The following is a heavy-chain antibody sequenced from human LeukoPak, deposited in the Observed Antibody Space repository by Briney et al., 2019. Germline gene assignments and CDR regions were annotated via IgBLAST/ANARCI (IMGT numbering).Heavy chain of an antibody. D-gene: IGHD1-26*01. CDR3: ARLGSYHDF. J-gene: IGHJ4*02. V-gene: IGHV4-4*09. Sequence: SETLSLTCTVSGASISNYYWSWIRQTPEKGLEWMGHIHSSGGSSYYPSLKSRLTLSIDTSRNQLSLQLPSVTAADTAVYFCARLGSYHDFWGQGALVTVSS. CDR1: GASISNYY. CDR2: IHSSGGS.